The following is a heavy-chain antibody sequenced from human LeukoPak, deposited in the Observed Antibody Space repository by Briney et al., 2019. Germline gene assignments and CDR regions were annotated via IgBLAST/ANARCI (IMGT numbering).Heavy chain of an antibody. V-gene: IGHV4-30-4*01. CDR1: SGSISSGDYF. Sequence: PSRTLSLTCTVSSGSISSGDYFWNWIRQPPGKGLEWIGYIYSSGTTYYNPSLKSRLTISVDTSKNQFSLKLTSVIAADTAVYYCARDRGIRSPFDPWGQGTLVTVSS. CDR2: IYSSGTT. J-gene: IGHJ5*02. CDR3: ARDRGIRSPFDP. D-gene: IGHD3-10*01.